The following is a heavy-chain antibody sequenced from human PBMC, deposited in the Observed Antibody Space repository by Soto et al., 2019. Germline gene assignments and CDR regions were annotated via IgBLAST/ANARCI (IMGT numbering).Heavy chain of an antibody. CDR1: GGSISSSNW. V-gene: IGHV4-4*02. CDR3: ARGSEYSSGWFYFDY. J-gene: IGHJ4*02. CDR2: IYHSGST. Sequence: PSETLSLTCAVSGGSISSSNWWSWVRQPPGKGLEWIGEIYHSGSTNYNPSLKSRVTISVDKSKNQFSLKLSSVTAADTAVYYCARGSEYSSGWFYFDYWGQGTLVTVSS. D-gene: IGHD6-19*01.